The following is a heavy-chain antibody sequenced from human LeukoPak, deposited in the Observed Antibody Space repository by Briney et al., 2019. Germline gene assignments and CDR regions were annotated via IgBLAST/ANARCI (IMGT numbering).Heavy chain of an antibody. CDR2: ISGSGGST. CDR1: GFTFSSYA. D-gene: IGHD2-15*01. Sequence: GGSLRLSCAASGFTFSSYAMSWVRQAPGKGLEWVSAISGSGGSTYYADSVKGRFTISRDNSKNTLYLQMNSLRAEDTAVYYCAKDVRYCSGGSCYVNAFDIWGQGTMVTVSS. V-gene: IGHV3-23*01. CDR3: AKDVRYCSGGSCYVNAFDI. J-gene: IGHJ3*02.